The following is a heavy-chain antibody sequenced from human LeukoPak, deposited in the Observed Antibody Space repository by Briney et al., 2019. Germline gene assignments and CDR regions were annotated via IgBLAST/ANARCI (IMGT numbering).Heavy chain of an antibody. D-gene: IGHD3-10*01. Sequence: SETLSLTCTVSGGSISSYYWSWIRQPPGKGLEWIGYIYYSGSTNYNPSLKSRVTISVDKSKNQFSLKLSSVTAADSAVYYCALVGGSGGDYWGQGTLVTVSS. J-gene: IGHJ4*02. CDR2: IYYSGST. CDR3: ALVGGSGGDY. V-gene: IGHV4-59*12. CDR1: GGSISSYY.